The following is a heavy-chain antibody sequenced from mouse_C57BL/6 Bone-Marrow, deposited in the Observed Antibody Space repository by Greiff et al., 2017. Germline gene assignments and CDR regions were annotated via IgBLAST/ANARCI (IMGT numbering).Heavy chain of an antibody. D-gene: IGHD1-1*01. CDR1: GYTFTSYG. V-gene: IGHV1-81*01. J-gene: IGHJ2*01. CDR2: IYPRSGNT. Sequence: QVQLQQSGAELARPGASVKLSCKASGYTFTSYGISWVKQRTGQGLEWIGEIYPRSGNTYYNEQFTGKATLTADKSSSTAYMELRSLTSEDSAVYFCARGYYYGSSHFDYWGQGTTLTVSS. CDR3: ARGYYYGSSHFDY.